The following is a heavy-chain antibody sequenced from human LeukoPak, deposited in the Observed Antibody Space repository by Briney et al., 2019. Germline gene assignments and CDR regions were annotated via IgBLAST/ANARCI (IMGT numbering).Heavy chain of an antibody. D-gene: IGHD3-22*01. CDR1: GYTFTGYY. CDR2: INSNSGGT. V-gene: IGHV1-2*06. J-gene: IGHJ4*02. Sequence: ASVKVSCKASGYTFTGYYMHWLRQAPGQGLEWMGRINSNSGGTNYAQKFQGRVTMTRDTSISTAYMELSRLRSDDTAVYYCARRPFYDSSGYYYVELDYWGQGTLVTVSS. CDR3: ARRPFYDSSGYYYVELDY.